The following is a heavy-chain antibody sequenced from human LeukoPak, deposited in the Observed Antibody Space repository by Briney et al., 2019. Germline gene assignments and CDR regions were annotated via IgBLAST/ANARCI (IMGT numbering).Heavy chain of an antibody. CDR3: AMSIAAAGSFDY. CDR1: GYTFTSYY. J-gene: IGHJ4*02. Sequence: PLASVKVSCKASGYTFTSYYMHWVRQAPGQGLEWMGWINPNSGGTNYAQKFQGRVTMTRDTSISTAYMELSRLRSDDTAVYYCAMSIAAAGSFDYWGQGTLVTVSS. CDR2: INPNSGGT. D-gene: IGHD6-13*01. V-gene: IGHV1-2*02.